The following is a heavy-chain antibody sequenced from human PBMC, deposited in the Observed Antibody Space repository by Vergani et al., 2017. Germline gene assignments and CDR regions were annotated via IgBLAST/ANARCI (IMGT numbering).Heavy chain of an antibody. CDR2: FIPILGIA. Sequence: QVQLVQSGAEVKKPGSSVKVSCKASGGTFSSYTISWVRQAPGQGLEWMGRFIPILGIANYAQKFQGRVTITRDTSASTAYMELSSLRSEDTAVYYCAREGFYDYVWGSYRLRGGYYFDYWGQGTLVTVSS. V-gene: IGHV1-69*08. D-gene: IGHD3-16*02. J-gene: IGHJ4*02. CDR3: AREGFYDYVWGSYRLRGGYYFDY. CDR1: GGTFSSYT.